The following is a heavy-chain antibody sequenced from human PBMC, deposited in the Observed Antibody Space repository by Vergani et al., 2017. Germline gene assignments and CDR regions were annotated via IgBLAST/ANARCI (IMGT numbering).Heavy chain of an antibody. CDR1: GYTFTGYY. CDR3: ARDQRDSSGWYYFDY. Sequence: QVQLVQSGAEVKKPGASVKVSCEASGYTFTGYYMHWVRQAPGQGLEWMGGFDPEDGETIYAQKFQGRVTITRDTSASTAYMELSSLRSEDTAVYYCARDQRDSSGWYYFDYWGQGTLVTVSS. CDR2: FDPEDGET. V-gene: IGHV1-2*02. J-gene: IGHJ4*02. D-gene: IGHD6-19*01.